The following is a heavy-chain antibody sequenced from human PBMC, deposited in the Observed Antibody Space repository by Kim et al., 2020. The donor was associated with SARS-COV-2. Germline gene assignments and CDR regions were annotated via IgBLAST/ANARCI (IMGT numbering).Heavy chain of an antibody. J-gene: IGHJ6*02. V-gene: IGHV1-24*01. CDR3: ATAPPIAVAGSYYYYYGMDV. CDR2: FDPEDGET. CDR1: RYTLTELS. D-gene: IGHD6-19*01. Sequence: ASVKVSCKVSRYTLTELSMHWVRQAPGKGLEWMGGFDPEDGETIYAQKFQGIVTMTEDTSTDTAYMELSSLRSEDTAVYYCATAPPIAVAGSYYYYYGMDVWGQGTTVTVSS.